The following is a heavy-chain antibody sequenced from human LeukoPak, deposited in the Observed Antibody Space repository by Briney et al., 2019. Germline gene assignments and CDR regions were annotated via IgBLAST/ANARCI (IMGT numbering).Heavy chain of an antibody. V-gene: IGHV3-30-3*01. Sequence: PGGSLRLSCSVSGFTFSRYAMHWVRQAPAKGLEWGAVISYDGSNKYYADSVKGRFTISRDNSKNTLYLQMNSLRAEDTAVYYCARDIGIAAAGHFDYWGQGTLVTVSS. CDR2: ISYDGSNK. CDR1: GFTFSRYA. CDR3: ARDIGIAAAGHFDY. D-gene: IGHD6-13*01. J-gene: IGHJ4*02.